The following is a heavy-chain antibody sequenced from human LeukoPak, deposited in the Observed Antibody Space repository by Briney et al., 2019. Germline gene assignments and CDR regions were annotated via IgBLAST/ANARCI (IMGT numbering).Heavy chain of an antibody. CDR3: ARITYYYDSSGYGCFDI. CDR2: ISGYRGNT. Sequence: ASVKVSCKTSGDKITNHGISWVRQAPGQGLEWMGWISGYRGNTQYGQKFQGRVTLTTDTSTNVANMELRSLRPDDTAVYYCARITYYYDSSGYGCFDIWGQGTMVTVSS. CDR1: GDKITNHG. J-gene: IGHJ3*02. V-gene: IGHV1-18*01. D-gene: IGHD3-22*01.